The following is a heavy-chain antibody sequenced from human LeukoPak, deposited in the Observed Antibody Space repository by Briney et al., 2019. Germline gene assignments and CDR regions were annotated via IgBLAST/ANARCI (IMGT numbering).Heavy chain of an antibody. D-gene: IGHD3-10*01. CDR1: GYTFTSYG. J-gene: IGHJ6*02. CDR3: ANEQESGIYGMDV. V-gene: IGHV1-18*01. CDR2: ISGYNGNT. Sequence: ASVKVSCKASGYTFTSYGISWVGQAHGQGLEWMGWISGYNGNTNYAQKLQGRVTMTTDTSTSTAYMELRSLRSDDTAVYYCANEQESGIYGMDVWGQGPTVTVSS.